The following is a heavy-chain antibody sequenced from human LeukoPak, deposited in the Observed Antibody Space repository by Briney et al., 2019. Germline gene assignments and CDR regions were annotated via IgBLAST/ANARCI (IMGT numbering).Heavy chain of an antibody. CDR3: ARPAVSGWSLDY. CDR1: GFTFSRYA. CDR2: ISGSGENT. V-gene: IGHV3-23*01. J-gene: IGHJ4*02. D-gene: IGHD6-19*01. Sequence: GGSLRLSCAASGFTFSRYAMSWVRQAPAKGLEWVSVISGSGENTHYADSVKGRFTISRDNSKNTLYLQMNSLRAEDTAVYYCARPAVSGWSLDYWGQGTLVTVSS.